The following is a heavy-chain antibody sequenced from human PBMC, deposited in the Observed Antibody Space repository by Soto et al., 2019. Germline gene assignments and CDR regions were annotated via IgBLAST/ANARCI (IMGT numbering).Heavy chain of an antibody. CDR3: ARHVLVPAAIGGMDV. Sequence: SETLSLTCTVSGGSISSSSYYWGWIRQPPGKGLEWIGSIYYSGSTYYNPSLKSRATISVDTSKNQFSLKLSSVTAADTAVYYCARHVLVPAAIGGMDVWGQGTTVTVSS. J-gene: IGHJ6*02. CDR1: GGSISSSSYY. CDR2: IYYSGST. D-gene: IGHD2-2*02. V-gene: IGHV4-39*01.